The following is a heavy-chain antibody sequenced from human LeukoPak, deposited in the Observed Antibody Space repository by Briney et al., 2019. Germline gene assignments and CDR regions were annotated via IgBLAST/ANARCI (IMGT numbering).Heavy chain of an antibody. CDR2: TYYRSKWFN. CDR3: AREYLGGYLIY. Sequence: SQTLSLTCAISGESVSSHNAAWPWIRQSPSRGLEGLGRTYYRSKWFNDYAVSVKSRITINPDTSKNQFFLQLNSVTPEDTAVYYCAREYLGGYLIYWGQGTLVTVSS. D-gene: IGHD3-16*02. CDR1: GESVSSHNAA. J-gene: IGHJ4*02. V-gene: IGHV6-1*01.